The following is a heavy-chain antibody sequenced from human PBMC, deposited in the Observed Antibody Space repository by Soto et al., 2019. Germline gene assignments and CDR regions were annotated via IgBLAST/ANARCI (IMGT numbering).Heavy chain of an antibody. CDR1: GYTFTSYG. V-gene: IGHV1-18*01. CDR2: ISAYNGNT. J-gene: IGHJ4*02. D-gene: IGHD6-19*01. Sequence: GASVKVSCKASGYTFTSYGISWVRQAPGRGLEWMGWISAYNGNTNYAQKLQGRVTMTTDTSTSTAYMELRSLRSDDTAVYYCARDWEGSSGPEYFDYWGQGTLVTVSS. CDR3: ARDWEGSSGPEYFDY.